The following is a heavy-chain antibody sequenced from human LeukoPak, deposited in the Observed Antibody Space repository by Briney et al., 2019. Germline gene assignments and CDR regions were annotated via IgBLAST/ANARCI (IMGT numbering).Heavy chain of an antibody. Sequence: PSETLSLTCTVSGGSISSSSYYWGWIRQPPGKGLEWIGSIYYSGSTYYNPSLKSRVTISVDTSKNQFSLKLSSVTAADTAVYYCARDYGIAAAGGFDYWGQGTLVTVSS. CDR2: IYYSGST. D-gene: IGHD6-13*01. CDR1: GGSISSSSYY. J-gene: IGHJ4*02. CDR3: ARDYGIAAAGGFDY. V-gene: IGHV4-39*07.